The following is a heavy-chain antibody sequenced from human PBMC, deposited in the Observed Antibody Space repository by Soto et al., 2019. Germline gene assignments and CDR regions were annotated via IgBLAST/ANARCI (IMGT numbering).Heavy chain of an antibody. Sequence: QVQLVQSGAEVKKPGASVKVSCKASGYTFTSYGISWVRQAPGQGLEWMGWISAYNGNKNYAQKLQGRVTKTTNTYTSTAYTELRSLRSDDTAVYYCARDRGAYGMDVGGQGTTVTVSS. J-gene: IGHJ6*02. V-gene: IGHV1-18*01. CDR1: GYTFTSYG. CDR3: ARDRGAYGMDV. CDR2: ISAYNGNK.